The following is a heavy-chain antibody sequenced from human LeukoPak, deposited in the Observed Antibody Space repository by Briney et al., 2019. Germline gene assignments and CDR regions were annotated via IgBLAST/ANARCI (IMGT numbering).Heavy chain of an antibody. Sequence: SETLSLTCAVYGGSFSGYYWSWIRQPPGKGLEWIGEINHSGSTNYNPSLKSRVTISVDTSKNQFSLKLSSVTAADTAVYYCARRGQWLTFDYWGQGTLVTVSS. CDR2: INHSGST. CDR1: GGSFSGYY. J-gene: IGHJ4*02. D-gene: IGHD6-19*01. CDR3: ARRGQWLTFDY. V-gene: IGHV4-34*01.